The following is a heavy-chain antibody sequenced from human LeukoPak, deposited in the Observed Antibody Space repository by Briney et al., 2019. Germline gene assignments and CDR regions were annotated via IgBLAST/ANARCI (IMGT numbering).Heavy chain of an antibody. CDR3: ARGRGSSWYGYYYGMDV. Sequence: SEALSLTCTVSGGSISSYYWSWIRQPPGKGLEWIGYMYYSGSTNYNPSLKSRVTISVDTSKTQFSLKLSSVTAADTAVYYCARGRGSSWYGYYYGMDVWGQGTTVTVSS. V-gene: IGHV4-59*01. CDR1: GGSISSYY. CDR2: MYYSGST. D-gene: IGHD6-13*01. J-gene: IGHJ6*02.